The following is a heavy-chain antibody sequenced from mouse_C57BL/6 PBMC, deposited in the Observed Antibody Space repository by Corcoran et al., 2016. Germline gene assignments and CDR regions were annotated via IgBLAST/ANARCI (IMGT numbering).Heavy chain of an antibody. CDR3: ARGYYGSPVLYYAMDY. D-gene: IGHD1-1*01. J-gene: IGHJ4*01. Sequence: QVQLQQSGAELVKPGASVKISCKASGYAFSSYWMNWVKQRPGKGLEWIGQIYPGDGDTNYNGKFKGKATLTADKSSSTAYMQLSSLTSEDSAVYFCARGYYGSPVLYYAMDYWGQGTSVTVSS. V-gene: IGHV1-80*01. CDR2: IYPGDGDT. CDR1: GYAFSSYW.